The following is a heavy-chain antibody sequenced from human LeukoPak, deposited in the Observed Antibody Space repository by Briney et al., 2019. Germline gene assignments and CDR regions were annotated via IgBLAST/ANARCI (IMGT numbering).Heavy chain of an antibody. Sequence: PGGSLRLSCAASGFTFSSSAMSWVRQAPGKGLEWVSVISGSGAGTYYADSVKGRFTISRDNSKNTLYLQMNGLRVEDTALYYCAKGVSTSCYNSFDYWGQGALVTVSS. J-gene: IGHJ4*02. CDR3: AKGVSTSCYNSFDY. CDR1: GFTFSSSA. CDR2: ISGSGAGT. V-gene: IGHV3-23*01. D-gene: IGHD2-2*02.